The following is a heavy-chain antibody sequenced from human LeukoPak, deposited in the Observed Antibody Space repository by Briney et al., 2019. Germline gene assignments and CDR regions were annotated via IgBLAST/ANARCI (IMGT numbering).Heavy chain of an antibody. Sequence: SVKVSCKASGGTFSSYAISWVRQAPGQGLEWMGGIIPIFGTANYAQKFQGRVTITTDESTSTAYMELSSLRSEDTAVYYCATSGSYSHVYFDYWGQGTLVTVSS. V-gene: IGHV1-69*05. CDR3: ATSGSYSHVYFDY. CDR2: IIPIFGTA. J-gene: IGHJ4*02. D-gene: IGHD1-26*01. CDR1: GGTFSSYA.